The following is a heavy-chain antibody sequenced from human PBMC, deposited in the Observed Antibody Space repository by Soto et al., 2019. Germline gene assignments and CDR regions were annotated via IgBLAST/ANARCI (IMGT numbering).Heavy chain of an antibody. CDR2: ISATGGST. J-gene: IGHJ4*02. CDR3: AKDRLAGNFDY. V-gene: IGHV3-23*01. CDR1: GFTFNNYA. Sequence: EVQVLDSGGGLVQPGGSLRLSCAASGFTFNNYAMNWVRQAPGKGLEWVATISATGGSTYYADSVKGRFTISRDNSKNTLYLQMKALRVEDTAVYYCAKDRLAGNFDYWGQGPQLTVSS.